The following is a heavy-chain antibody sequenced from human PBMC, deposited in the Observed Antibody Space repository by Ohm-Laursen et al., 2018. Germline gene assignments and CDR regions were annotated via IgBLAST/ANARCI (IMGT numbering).Heavy chain of an antibody. J-gene: IGHJ4*02. Sequence: SLRLSCAASGFTFSSYWMSWVRQAPGKGLEWVANIKQDGSEKYYVDSVKGRFTISRDNAKNSLYLQMNSLRAEDTAVYYCAREGIWHVLRYFDWLLNAIDYWGQGTLVTVSS. V-gene: IGHV3-7*01. D-gene: IGHD3-9*01. CDR2: IKQDGSEK. CDR1: GFTFSSYW. CDR3: AREGIWHVLRYFDWLLNAIDY.